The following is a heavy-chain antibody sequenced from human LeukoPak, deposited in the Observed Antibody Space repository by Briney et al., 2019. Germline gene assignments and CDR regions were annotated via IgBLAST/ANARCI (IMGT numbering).Heavy chain of an antibody. CDR3: ATKQWLAPPPDS. Sequence: PGGSLRPSCAASVFTFSKYWMLWVRQAPGKGLESVSRINTDGTVTTYADSVKGRFTVSRDNADNTMFLQMNSVRDEDTAVYYCATKQWLAPPPDSWGQGTPVTVSS. J-gene: IGHJ4*02. CDR1: VFTFSKYW. D-gene: IGHD6-19*01. CDR2: INTDGTVT. V-gene: IGHV3-74*01.